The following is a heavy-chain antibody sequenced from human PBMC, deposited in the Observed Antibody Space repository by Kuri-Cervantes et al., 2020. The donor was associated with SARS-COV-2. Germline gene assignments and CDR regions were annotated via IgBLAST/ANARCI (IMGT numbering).Heavy chain of an antibody. D-gene: IGHD1-26*01. Sequence: GGSLRLSCAASGFTFSSYGMHWVRQAPGKGLEWVAVISYDGSNKYYADSVKGRFTISRDNSKNTLYPQMNSLRAEDTAVYYCARAYSGSYYSWFDPWGQGTLVTVSS. CDR3: ARAYSGSYYSWFDP. CDR2: ISYDGSNK. V-gene: IGHV3-30*03. J-gene: IGHJ5*02. CDR1: GFTFSSYG.